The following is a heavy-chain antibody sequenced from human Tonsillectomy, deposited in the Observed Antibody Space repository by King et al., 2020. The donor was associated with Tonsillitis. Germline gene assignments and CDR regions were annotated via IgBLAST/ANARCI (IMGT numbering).Heavy chain of an antibody. CDR2: IKRGGSEK. Sequence: VQLVESGGGLVQPGGSLRLSCAASGFTFSNYWMSWVRQAPGKGREWGANIKRGGSEKYYVDSVKGRFTVSRDNAENSLYLQMNSLRAEDTALYYCARRQSIVGVTDYWGQGTLVTVSA. J-gene: IGHJ4*02. CDR3: ARRQSIVGVTDY. V-gene: IGHV3-7*01. CDR1: GFTFSNYW. D-gene: IGHD1-26*01.